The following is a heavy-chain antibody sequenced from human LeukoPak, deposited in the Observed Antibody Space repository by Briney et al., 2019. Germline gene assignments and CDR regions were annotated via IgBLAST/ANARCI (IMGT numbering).Heavy chain of an antibody. CDR3: AKGNWFDP. J-gene: IGHJ5*02. V-gene: IGHV3-9*01. Sequence: GGSLRLSCAASGFTFYDYAMHWVRQAPGKGLEWVSGISWNSGSIGYADSVKGRFTISGDNAKNSLYLQMNSLRAEDTALYYCAKGNWFDPWGQGTLVTVSS. CDR2: ISWNSGSI. CDR1: GFTFYDYA.